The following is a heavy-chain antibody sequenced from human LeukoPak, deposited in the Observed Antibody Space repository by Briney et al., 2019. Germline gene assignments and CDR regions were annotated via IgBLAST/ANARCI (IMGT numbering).Heavy chain of an antibody. Sequence: GGSLRLSCAGSGFTFRSYAMSWVRQSPVKGLEWVSAISDSGDGTYYADSVKGRFTISRDNAKNSLYLQMNSLRAEDTAVYYCARDLVTIFGVVKGAGDAFDIWGQGTMVTVSS. CDR2: ISDSGDGT. D-gene: IGHD3-3*01. J-gene: IGHJ3*02. CDR3: ARDLVTIFGVVKGAGDAFDI. V-gene: IGHV3-23*01. CDR1: GFTFRSYA.